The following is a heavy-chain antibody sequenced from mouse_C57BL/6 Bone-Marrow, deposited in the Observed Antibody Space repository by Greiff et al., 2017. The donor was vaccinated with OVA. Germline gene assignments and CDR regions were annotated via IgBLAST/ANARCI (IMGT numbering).Heavy chain of an antibody. J-gene: IGHJ1*03. V-gene: IGHV1-54*01. CDR3: ARGLGGYFDV. D-gene: IGHD2-4*01. Sequence: QVQLQQSGAELVRPGTSVKVSCKASGYAFTNYLIEWVKQRPGQGLEWIGVINPGSGGTNYNEKFKGKATLTADKSSSTAYMQLSSLTSEDSAVYFCARGLGGYFDVWGTGTTATVSS. CDR2: INPGSGGT. CDR1: GYAFTNYL.